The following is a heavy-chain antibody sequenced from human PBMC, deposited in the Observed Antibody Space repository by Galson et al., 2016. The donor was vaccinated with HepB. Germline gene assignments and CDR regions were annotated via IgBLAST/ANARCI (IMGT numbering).Heavy chain of an antibody. CDR2: ISTTRST. D-gene: IGHD1-1*01. CDR3: AKERLVRRIFDH. Sequence: SLRLSCAASGFAFSNFGLSWVRQAPGKGLEWVASISTTRSTYYSDSVQGRFTISRDNSNNTLYLQMNGLRAEDTAVYYCAKERLVRRIFDHWGQGTLLTVSS. J-gene: IGHJ4*02. CDR1: GFAFSNFG. V-gene: IGHV3-23*01.